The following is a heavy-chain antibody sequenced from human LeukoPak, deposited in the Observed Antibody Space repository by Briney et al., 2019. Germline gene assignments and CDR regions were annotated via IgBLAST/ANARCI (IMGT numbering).Heavy chain of an antibody. CDR3: AREEFCNGGGCSFDS. J-gene: IGHJ4*02. CDR2: IYPSGTT. Sequence: PSETLSLTCSVSGGSLSSYYWSWIRQSAGKGLEWIGRIYPSGTTNYNPSLKSRVTVSLDTSKNHFSLHLSSVTAADTAMYYCAREEFCNGGGCSFDSWGQEAVDTVSS. CDR1: GGSLSSYY. D-gene: IGHD2-15*01. V-gene: IGHV4-4*07.